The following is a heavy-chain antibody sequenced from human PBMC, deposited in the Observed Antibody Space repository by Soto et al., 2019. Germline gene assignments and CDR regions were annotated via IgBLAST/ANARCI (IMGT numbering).Heavy chain of an antibody. CDR2: ISSSSSYI. J-gene: IGHJ4*02. Sequence: PGGSLRLSCAASGFTVSSNYMNWVRQAPGKGLEWVSSISSSSSYIYYADSVKGRFTISRDNAKNSLYLQMNSLRAEDTAEYYWARGGGGNDYGGQGTLVTVSS. CDR1: GFTVSSNY. V-gene: IGHV3-21*01. CDR3: ARGGGGNDY. D-gene: IGHD3-16*01.